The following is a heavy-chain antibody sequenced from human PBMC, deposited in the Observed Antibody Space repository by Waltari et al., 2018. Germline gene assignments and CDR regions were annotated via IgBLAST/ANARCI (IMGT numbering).Heavy chain of an antibody. CDR3: AKAGRYSHFDY. V-gene: IGHV3-23*04. CDR2: FTGSGGST. D-gene: IGHD5-18*01. Sequence: EVQLVESGGGLVQPGGSLRLSCAASGFTFSSYAMSWVRQAPGEWLEWVSTFTGSGGSTYYADSVKGRCTISRDNSKNTLYLQMNSLRAEDTAIYYCAKAGRYSHFDYWGQGTLVTVSS. CDR1: GFTFSSYA. J-gene: IGHJ4*02.